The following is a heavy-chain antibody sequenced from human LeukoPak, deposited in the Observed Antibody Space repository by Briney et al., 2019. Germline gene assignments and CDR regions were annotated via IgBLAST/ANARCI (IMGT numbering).Heavy chain of an antibody. Sequence: SQTLSLTCAVSGGSISSGGYSWSWIRQPPGKGLEWIGYIYHSESTYYNPSLKSRVTISVDRSKNQFSLKLSSVTAADTAVYYCARGSADFGGNSPYYYGMDVWGQGTTVTVSS. CDR2: IYHSEST. D-gene: IGHD4-23*01. V-gene: IGHV4-30-2*01. CDR1: GGSISSGGYS. J-gene: IGHJ6*02. CDR3: ARGSADFGGNSPYYYGMDV.